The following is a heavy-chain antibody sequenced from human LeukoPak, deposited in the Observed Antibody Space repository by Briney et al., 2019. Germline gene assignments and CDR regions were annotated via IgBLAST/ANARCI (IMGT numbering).Heavy chain of an antibody. J-gene: IGHJ4*02. CDR1: GFTFSSYG. CDR2: IWYDGSNK. D-gene: IGHD7-27*01. CDR3: ARLDAPTGAIDY. Sequence: GSLSLSCAASGFTFSSYGMHWVRQAPGKGLEWVAVIWYDGSNKYYADSVKGRFTISRDNSKNTLYLQMNSLRAEDTAVYYCARLDAPTGAIDYWGQGTLVTASS. V-gene: IGHV3-33*01.